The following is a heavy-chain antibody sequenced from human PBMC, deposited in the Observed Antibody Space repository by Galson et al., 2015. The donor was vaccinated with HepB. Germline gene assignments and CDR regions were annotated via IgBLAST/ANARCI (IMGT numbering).Heavy chain of an antibody. CDR1: GYTFTSYG. J-gene: IGHJ5*02. CDR3: ASFISPYYYGSSGSNWFDP. D-gene: IGHD3-22*01. Sequence: SVKVSCKASGYTFTSYGISWVRQAPGQGLEWMGWISAYNGNTNYAQKLQGRVTMTTDTSTSTAYMELRSLRSDDTAVYYCASFISPYYYGSSGSNWFDPWGQGTLVTVSS. V-gene: IGHV1-18*01. CDR2: ISAYNGNT.